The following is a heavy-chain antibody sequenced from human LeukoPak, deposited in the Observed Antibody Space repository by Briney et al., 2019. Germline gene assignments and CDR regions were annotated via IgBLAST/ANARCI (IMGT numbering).Heavy chain of an antibody. Sequence: SETLSLTCAVYGGSFSGYYWSWIRQPPGKGLEWIGEINHSGSTNYNPSLKGRVTISVDTSKNQFSLKLSSVTAADTAVYYCARAKYYDFWSGYYPWGQGTLVTVSS. J-gene: IGHJ5*02. CDR1: GGSFSGYY. CDR2: INHSGST. V-gene: IGHV4-34*01. CDR3: ARAKYYDFWSGYYP. D-gene: IGHD3-3*01.